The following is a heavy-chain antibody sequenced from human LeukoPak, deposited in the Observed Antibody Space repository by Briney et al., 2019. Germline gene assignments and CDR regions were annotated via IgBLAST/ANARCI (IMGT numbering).Heavy chain of an antibody. CDR1: GGSFSGYY. J-gene: IGHJ6*03. Sequence: KSSETLSLTCAVYGGSFSGYYWSWIRQPPGKGLEWIGEINHSGSTNYNPSLKSRVTISVDTSKNQFSLKLSSVTAADTAVYYCARHPEAAAGTYYYYYMDVWGKGTTVTISS. D-gene: IGHD6-13*01. CDR3: ARHPEAAAGTYYYYYMDV. V-gene: IGHV4-34*01. CDR2: INHSGST.